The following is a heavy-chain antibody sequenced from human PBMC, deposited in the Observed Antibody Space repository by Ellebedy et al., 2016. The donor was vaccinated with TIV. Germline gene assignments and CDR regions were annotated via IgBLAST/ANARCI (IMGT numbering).Heavy chain of an antibody. V-gene: IGHV3-48*01. J-gene: IGHJ4*02. CDR3: AGGLPSDY. CDR2: ISSSSSTI. Sequence: GESLKISCAASGFTFSSYAMSWVRQAPGEGLEWVSYISSSSSTIYYADSVKGRFTISRNNAKKSLYLQMNSLRAEDTAVYYCAGGLPSDYWGQGTLVTVSS. D-gene: IGHD2/OR15-2a*01. CDR1: GFTFSSYA.